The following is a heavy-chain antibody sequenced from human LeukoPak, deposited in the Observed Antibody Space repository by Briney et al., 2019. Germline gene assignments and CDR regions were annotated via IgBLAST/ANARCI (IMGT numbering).Heavy chain of an antibody. CDR3: ARRDRYSWYSFDY. V-gene: IGHV5-10-1*01. D-gene: IGHD6-13*01. CDR1: GYSFTSYW. Sequence: GESLKISCKGSGYSFTSYWITWVRQMPGKGLEWMGRIDPSDSYTNYSPSFQGHVTISVDKSISTAYLQWSSLKASDTAMYYCARRDRYSWYSFDYWGEGTLVTVSS. CDR2: IDPSDSYT. J-gene: IGHJ4*02.